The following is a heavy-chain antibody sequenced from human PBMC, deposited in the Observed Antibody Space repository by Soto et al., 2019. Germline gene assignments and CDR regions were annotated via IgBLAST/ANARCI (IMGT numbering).Heavy chain of an antibody. J-gene: IGHJ5*02. CDR2: ISYGGTD. V-gene: IGHV4-31*11. Sequence: PSETLSLTCAVSGGSISSDGHYWSWIRQHPGKGLEFIGYISYGGTDYYNASVKSRLTLSIDKAENQFSLKLRSVTAADTAVYYCAAAPMGVAVPNCFDPRGHGTLVTVSS. CDR1: GGSISSDGHY. D-gene: IGHD6-19*01. CDR3: AAAPMGVAVPNCFDP.